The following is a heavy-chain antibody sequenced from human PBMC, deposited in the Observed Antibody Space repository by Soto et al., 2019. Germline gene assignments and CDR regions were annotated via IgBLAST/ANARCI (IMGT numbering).Heavy chain of an antibody. CDR1: GFTFSSYD. D-gene: IGHD2-2*01. CDR3: ARGGDCSKASCYWARLYYGLDV. CDR2: IGTAGDT. V-gene: IGHV3-13*01. Sequence: EEQLVESGGNLVQPGGSLRLSCAASGFTFSSYDMHWVRQATGKGLELVSAIGTAGDTYYSGSVKGRFSVSRENVKNSLYLQMNSLRAGDAAVYYCARGGDCSKASCYWARLYYGLDVWGQGTTVTVSS. J-gene: IGHJ6*02.